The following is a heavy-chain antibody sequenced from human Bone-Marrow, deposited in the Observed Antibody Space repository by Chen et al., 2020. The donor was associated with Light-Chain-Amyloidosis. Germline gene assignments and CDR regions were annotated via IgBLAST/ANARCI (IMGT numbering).Heavy chain of an antibody. V-gene: IGHV4-34*01. D-gene: IGHD3-3*01. CDR3: ARGTHYDFWSGYYYYYMDV. CDR1: GGSFSGYY. Sequence: QVQLQQWGAGLVKPSESLSLTCAVYGGSFSGYYWSWIRQPPGKGLEWIGEINHSGSTNYNPSLKSRVTISVDTSKNQFSLKLSSVTAADTAVYYCARGTHYDFWSGYYYYYMDVWGKGTTVTVSS. CDR2: INHSGST. J-gene: IGHJ6*03.